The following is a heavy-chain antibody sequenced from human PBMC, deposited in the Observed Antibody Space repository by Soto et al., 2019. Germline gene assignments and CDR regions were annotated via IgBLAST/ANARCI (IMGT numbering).Heavy chain of an antibody. V-gene: IGHV1-46*03. CDR3: ARDEGYCTNGVCHFDY. D-gene: IGHD2-8*01. Sequence: ASVKVSCKASGYTFTSYYMHWVRQAPGQGLEGMGIINPSGGSTSYAQKFQGRVTMTRDTSTSTVYMELSSLRSEDTAVYYCARDEGYCTNGVCHFDYWGQGTPVTVSS. J-gene: IGHJ4*02. CDR2: INPSGGST. CDR1: GYTFTSYY.